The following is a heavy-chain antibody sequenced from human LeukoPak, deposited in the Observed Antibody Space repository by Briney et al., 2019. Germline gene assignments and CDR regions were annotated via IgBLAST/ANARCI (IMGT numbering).Heavy chain of an antibody. J-gene: IGHJ4*02. CDR1: GFSFSTYG. D-gene: IGHD3-10*01. Sequence: GGSVRLSCAASGFSFSTYGMHWVRQAPGKGLEWLAFIQSDGRNKYYADSVKGRFTISRDNSKNTLFLQMNSLRAEDTAVYYCAKDKSMVRELDYWGQGNLVTVSS. V-gene: IGHV3-30*02. CDR2: IQSDGRNK. CDR3: AKDKSMVRELDY.